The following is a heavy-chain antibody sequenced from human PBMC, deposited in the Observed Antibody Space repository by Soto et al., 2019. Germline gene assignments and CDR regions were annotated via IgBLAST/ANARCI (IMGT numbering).Heavy chain of an antibody. V-gene: IGHV1-2*04. D-gene: IGHD5-12*01. CDR1: GDTFNDYY. CDR3: ARESGGATAPLDYYYFYMDV. CDR2: INPNGGVT. J-gene: IGHJ6*03. Sequence: QVQLVQSGAEVKKPGASVTVYCRSSGDTFNDYYIHWVRQAPGQGLEWMGWINPNGGVTKYAQKFQGWVSMTRDTSIRTVYMQLSRLRSDDTAVYYCARESGGATAPLDYYYFYMDVWGTGTTVTVSS.